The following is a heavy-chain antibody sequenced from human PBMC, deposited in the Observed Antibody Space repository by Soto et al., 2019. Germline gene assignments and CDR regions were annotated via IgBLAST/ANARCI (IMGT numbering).Heavy chain of an antibody. CDR3: ASGIDYGELDY. D-gene: IGHD4-17*01. V-gene: IGHV1-3*01. Sequence: RASVKVSCKASGNTFTRNAIHWVRQAPGQRLEWMGWINAGNGNAKYSQKFQGRVTITRDTFASTGYMEVSRLRSEDTAMYYCASGIDYGELDYWGQGTLVTVSS. CDR1: GNTFTRNA. CDR2: INAGNGNA. J-gene: IGHJ4*02.